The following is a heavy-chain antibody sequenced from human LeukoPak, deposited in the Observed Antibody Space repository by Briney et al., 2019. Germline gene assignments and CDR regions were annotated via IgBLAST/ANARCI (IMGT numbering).Heavy chain of an antibody. CDR1: GGSISSYY. J-gene: IGHJ4*02. Sequence: PSETLSLTCTVSGGSISSYYWSWIRQPPGKGLEWIGYIYYSGSTNYNPSLKSRVTISVDTSKKQFSLKLSSVTAADTAVYYCARGDCSSTSCYGPHFDYWGQGTLVTVSS. V-gene: IGHV4-59*01. CDR2: IYYSGST. CDR3: ARGDCSSTSCYGPHFDY. D-gene: IGHD2-2*01.